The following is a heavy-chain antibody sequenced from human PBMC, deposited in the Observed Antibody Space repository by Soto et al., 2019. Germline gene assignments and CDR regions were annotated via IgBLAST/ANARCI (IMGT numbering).Heavy chain of an antibody. V-gene: IGHV4-31*03. Sequence: SETLSLTCTVSGGSISSVGYYWSCIRQHPGKGLEWIGYIYYSGSTYYNPSLKSGVTISVDTSKNQFSLKLSSVTAAGTAVYYCARALTGGYSLVNWFDPWGQGTLVTVSS. CDR1: GGSISSVGYY. CDR2: IYYSGST. D-gene: IGHD5-18*01. J-gene: IGHJ5*02. CDR3: ARALTGGYSLVNWFDP.